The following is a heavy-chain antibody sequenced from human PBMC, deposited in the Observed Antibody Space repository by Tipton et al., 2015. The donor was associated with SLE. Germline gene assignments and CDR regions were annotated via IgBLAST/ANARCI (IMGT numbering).Heavy chain of an antibody. CDR2: IYYSGST. D-gene: IGHD1-1*01. J-gene: IGHJ2*01. CDR3: ARGTAEGWYFDL. V-gene: IGHV4-61*08. CDR1: GGSISSGGYY. Sequence: TLSLTCTVSGGSISSGGYYWSWIRQPPGKGLEWIEYIYYSGSTNYNPSLKSRVTISVDTSKKQFSLNLSSVTAADTAVYYCARGTAEGWYFDLWGRGTLVTVSS.